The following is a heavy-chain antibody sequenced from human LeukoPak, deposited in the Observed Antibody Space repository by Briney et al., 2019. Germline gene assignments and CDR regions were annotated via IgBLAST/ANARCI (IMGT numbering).Heavy chain of an antibody. CDR2: ISSSTSTI. Sequence: GGSLRLSCTASGFTFGDYAMSWVRQAPGKGLEWVSYISSSTSTIYYADSVKGRFTISRDNAKNSLYLQMNSLRAEDTAVYYCARLPVVPAAIIYYYYYYMDVWGKGTTVTVSS. J-gene: IGHJ6*03. CDR3: ARLPVVPAAIIYYYYYYMDV. CDR1: GFTFGDYA. D-gene: IGHD2-2*01. V-gene: IGHV3-48*01.